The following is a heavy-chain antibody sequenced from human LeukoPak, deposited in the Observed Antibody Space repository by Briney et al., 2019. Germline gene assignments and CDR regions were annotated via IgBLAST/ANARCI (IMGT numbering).Heavy chain of an antibody. D-gene: IGHD1-1*01. CDR2: IYYSGST. J-gene: IGHJ4*02. Sequence: PSETLSLTCTVSGGSISSTNYYWGLIRQPPGKGLEWIGSIYYSGSTYYNPSLKSRLTISLDTSKNQFSLRLSPVTAADTAFYYCARRYNWNDRWDWGQGTLVTVSP. V-gene: IGHV4-39*07. CDR3: ARRYNWNDRWD. CDR1: GGSISSTNYY.